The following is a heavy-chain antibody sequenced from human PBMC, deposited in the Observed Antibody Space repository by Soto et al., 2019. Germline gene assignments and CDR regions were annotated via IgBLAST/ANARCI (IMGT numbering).Heavy chain of an antibody. D-gene: IGHD5-12*01. V-gene: IGHV3-23*01. J-gene: IGHJ6*02. CDR1: GFTFSSYA. CDR2: ISGSGGST. Sequence: EVQLLESGGGLVQPGGSLRLSCAASGFTFSSYAMSWVRQAPGKGLEWVSAISGSGGSTYYADSVKGRFTISRDNSKNTLYLQMNSLRAEDTAVYYCAKDRYDQNPGYYYYYGMDVWGQGTTVTVSS. CDR3: AKDRYDQNPGYYYYYGMDV.